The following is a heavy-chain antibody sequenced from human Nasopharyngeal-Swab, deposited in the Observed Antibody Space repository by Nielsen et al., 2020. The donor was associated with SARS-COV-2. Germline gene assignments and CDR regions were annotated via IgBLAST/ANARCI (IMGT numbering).Heavy chain of an antibody. CDR1: GYSFTTYW. V-gene: IGHV5-51*01. J-gene: IGHJ6*03. CDR2: IYPGDSNT. Sequence: GGSLRLSCKGSGYSFTTYWIGWWRQMPGKGLEWMGIIYPGDSNTRYSPSFQGQVAISADKSNSTAYLQWSSLKASDTAIYYCARLDCSSTSCYTNYWDYYMDVWGKGTTVTVSS. D-gene: IGHD2-2*02. CDR3: ARLDCSSTSCYTNYWDYYMDV.